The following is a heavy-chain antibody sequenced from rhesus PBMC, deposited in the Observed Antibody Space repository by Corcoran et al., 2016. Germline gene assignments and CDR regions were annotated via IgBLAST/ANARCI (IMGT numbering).Heavy chain of an antibody. CDR2: VYGGLVSP. CDR3: ARAIYGSLDY. Sequence: QVQLQESGPGLVKPSETLSLTCAVSGYSISSGYGWGWSRQPPGKGLAWIGQVYGGLVSPYSNPSLNSRVTVSTDTAKNQFSLRLSSVTAADTAVYFCARAIYGSLDYWGQGVLVTVSS. J-gene: IGHJ4*01. CDR1: GYSISSGYG. V-gene: IGHV4-127*01. D-gene: IGHD4-4*01.